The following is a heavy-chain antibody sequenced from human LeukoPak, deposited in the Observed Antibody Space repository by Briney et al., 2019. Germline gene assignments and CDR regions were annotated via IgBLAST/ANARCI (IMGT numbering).Heavy chain of an antibody. D-gene: IGHD6-19*01. V-gene: IGHV3-64*01. J-gene: IGHJ4*02. Sequence: PGGSLRLSCVASGFSFSGYAMHWVRQAPGKGLEYGSAITNSGDTTYYANSVKDRFTISRDNSKNTLYLQVGSLRAEDMAVYYCARVGVAGNLDYWGQGTLVTVSS. CDR1: GFSFSGYA. CDR3: ARVGVAGNLDY. CDR2: ITNSGDTT.